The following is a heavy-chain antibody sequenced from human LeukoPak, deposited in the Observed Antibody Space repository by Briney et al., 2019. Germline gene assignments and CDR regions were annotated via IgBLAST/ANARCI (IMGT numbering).Heavy chain of an antibody. CDR3: ARDVSGISSATDTFDM. J-gene: IGHJ3*02. Sequence: ASVKVSCKASGYTFTAYYMHWVRQAPGQGLEWVGRINPNSGDTNYAQKFQGRVTMTRDPSISTVYMELTGLRSDDTAVYYCARDVSGISSATDTFDMWGQGTVVTVSS. D-gene: IGHD1-14*01. CDR2: INPNSGDT. V-gene: IGHV1-2*06. CDR1: GYTFTAYY.